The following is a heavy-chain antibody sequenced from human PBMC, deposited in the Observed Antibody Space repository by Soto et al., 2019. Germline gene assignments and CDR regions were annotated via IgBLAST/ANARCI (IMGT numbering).Heavy chain of an antibody. CDR1: GDSVSGTHW. Sequence: QVQLQESGPGLVKPSMTLSLTCAVSGDSVSGTHWWSWVRQPPGKGLEWIGEIHHSGNFNYSPSLKPRVTISVDMPKNQFSLKLTSVTAADTAVYYCVRAPHYWGQGTLVIVSS. J-gene: IGHJ4*02. CDR2: IHHSGNF. CDR3: VRAPHY. V-gene: IGHV4-4*02.